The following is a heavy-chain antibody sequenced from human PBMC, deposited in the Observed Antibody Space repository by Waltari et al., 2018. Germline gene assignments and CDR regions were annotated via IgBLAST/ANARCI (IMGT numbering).Heavy chain of an antibody. D-gene: IGHD3-10*01. J-gene: IGHJ4*02. CDR3: ATPYYYGSGAVYYFDY. CDR2: FDPEDGET. V-gene: IGHV1-24*01. Sequence: QVQLVQSGAEVKKPGASVKVSCKVSGYTLPDLSLHWVRQAPGKGLEWMGGFDPEDGETIYAQKFQGRVTMTEDTSTDTAYMELSSLRSEDTAVYYCATPYYYGSGAVYYFDYWGQGTLVTVSS. CDR1: GYTLPDLS.